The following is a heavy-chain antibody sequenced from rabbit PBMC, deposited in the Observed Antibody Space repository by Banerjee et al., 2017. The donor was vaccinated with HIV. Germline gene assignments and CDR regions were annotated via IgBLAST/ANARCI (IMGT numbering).Heavy chain of an antibody. D-gene: IGHD6-1*01. Sequence: SLEESGGDLVKPGASLTLTCTASGFSFSGSYYMCWVRQAPGKGLEWIACIYAGSSGSTYYASWAKGRFTISKTSSTTVTLQMTSLTVADTATYFCARAYYSYGDAAYEHFNLWGPGTLVTVS. CDR2: IYAGSSGST. V-gene: IGHV1S40*01. CDR1: GFSFSGSYY. J-gene: IGHJ4*01. CDR3: ARAYYSYGDAAYEHFNL.